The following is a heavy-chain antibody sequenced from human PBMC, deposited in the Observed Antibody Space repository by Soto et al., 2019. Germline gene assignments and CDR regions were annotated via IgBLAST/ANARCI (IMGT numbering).Heavy chain of an antibody. CDR1: GYSFTSYW. D-gene: IGHD1-26*01. V-gene: IGHV5-51*01. CDR2: IYPGDSDT. J-gene: IGHJ6*02. CDR3: ASEGIGATGSSGMDV. Sequence: PGKSLKISCKGSGYSFTSYWIGWVRQMPGKGLEWMGIIYPGDSDTRYSPSFQGQVTISADKPISTAYLQWSSLKASDTAMYYCASEGIGATGSSGMDVWGQGTTVTVSS.